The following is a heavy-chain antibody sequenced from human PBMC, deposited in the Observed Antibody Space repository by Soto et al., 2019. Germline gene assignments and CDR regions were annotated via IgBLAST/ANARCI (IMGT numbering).Heavy chain of an antibody. CDR3: AMSMTMIVVVHPPHWCHP. CDR2: IYYSGST. CDR1: GGSISSSSYY. Sequence: SETLSLTCTVSGGSISSSSYYWGWIRQPPGKGLEWIGSIYYSGSTCYNPSLKSRVTISVDTSKNQFSLKLSSVTAADTAVYYCAMSMTMIVVVHPPHWCHPWGQGTMVTVS. D-gene: IGHD3-22*01. V-gene: IGHV4-39*01. J-gene: IGHJ5*02.